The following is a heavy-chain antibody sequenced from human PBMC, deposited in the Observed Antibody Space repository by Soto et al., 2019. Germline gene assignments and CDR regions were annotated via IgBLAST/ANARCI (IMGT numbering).Heavy chain of an antibody. D-gene: IGHD2-15*01. CDR1: GYTFTSYD. CDR2: MNPNSGNT. Sequence: ASVKVSCKASGYTFTSYDSNWVRQATGQGLEWMGWMNPNSGNTGYAQKFQGRVTMTRNTSISTAYMELRSLRSDDTAVYYCARGRSGGGSPGGEFDPWGQGTLVTVSS. V-gene: IGHV1-8*01. CDR3: ARGRSGGGSPGGEFDP. J-gene: IGHJ5*02.